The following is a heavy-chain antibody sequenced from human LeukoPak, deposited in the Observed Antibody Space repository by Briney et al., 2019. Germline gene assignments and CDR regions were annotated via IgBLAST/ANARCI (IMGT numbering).Heavy chain of an antibody. CDR3: ARSGTYYRTFDF. J-gene: IGHJ4*02. D-gene: IGHD1-26*01. CDR1: GGSISSGNYY. V-gene: IGHV4-39*01. Sequence: SETLSLTCTVSGGSISSGNYYWNWIRQPPGKGLEWIGSIYYSGSTYYNPSLKSRVTVSVDTSKNQSSLKLSSVTATDTAVYYCARSGTYYRTFDFWGQGTLVTVSS. CDR2: IYYSGST.